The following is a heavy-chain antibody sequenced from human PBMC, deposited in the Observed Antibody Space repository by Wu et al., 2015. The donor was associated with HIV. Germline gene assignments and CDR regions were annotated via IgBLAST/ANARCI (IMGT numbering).Heavy chain of an antibody. Sequence: QVQLVQSGAEVKKPGSSVKVSCKASGGTFSSYAISWVRQAPGQGLEWMGGIIPIFGTANYAQKFQGRVTITTDESTSTAYMELSSLRSEDTAVYYCARLYYYDSSGYYGSDAFDIWGQGDNGHRLF. V-gene: IGHV1-69*05. CDR1: GGTFSSYA. CDR3: ARLYYYDSSGYYGSDAFDI. D-gene: IGHD3-22*01. J-gene: IGHJ3*02. CDR2: IIPIFGTA.